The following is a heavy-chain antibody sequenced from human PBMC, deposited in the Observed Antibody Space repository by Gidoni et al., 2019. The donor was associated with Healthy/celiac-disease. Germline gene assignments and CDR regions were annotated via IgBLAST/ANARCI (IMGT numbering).Heavy chain of an antibody. V-gene: IGHV3-23*01. CDR3: AKGRSSGWYSPSW. CDR2: ISGSGGST. D-gene: IGHD6-19*01. CDR1: GFTFSSYA. Sequence: EVQLLESVGGLVQPGGSLSLSCAASGFTFSSYAMSWVRQAPGKGLEWVSAISGSGGSTYYADSVKGRFTISRDNSKNTLYLQMNSLRAEDTAVYYCAKGRSSGWYSPSWWGQGTLVTVSS. J-gene: IGHJ4*02.